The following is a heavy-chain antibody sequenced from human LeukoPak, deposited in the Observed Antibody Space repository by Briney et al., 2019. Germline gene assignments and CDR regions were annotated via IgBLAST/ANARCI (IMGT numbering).Heavy chain of an antibody. CDR3: ARIYRGYSSGWFGY. CDR2: MNPNSGNT. Sequence: ASVKVSCKASGYTFTSYGISWVRQVPGQGLEWMGWMNPNSGNTDYAQKFQGRVTMTRNTSISTAYMELSSLRSEDTAVYYCARIYRGYSSGWFGYWGQGTLVTVSS. J-gene: IGHJ5*01. D-gene: IGHD6-19*01. CDR1: GYTFTSYG. V-gene: IGHV1-8*02.